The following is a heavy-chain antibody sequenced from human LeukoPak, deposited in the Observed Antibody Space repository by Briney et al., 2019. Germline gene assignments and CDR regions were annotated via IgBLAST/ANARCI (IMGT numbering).Heavy chain of an antibody. CDR3: AKVGSSSNYFDY. V-gene: IGHV3-23*01. Sequence: VSAISGSGGSTYYADSVKGRFTISRDNSKNTLYLQMNSLRAEDTAVYYCAKVGSSSNYFDYWGQGTLVTVSS. D-gene: IGHD6-6*01. J-gene: IGHJ4*02. CDR2: ISGSGGST.